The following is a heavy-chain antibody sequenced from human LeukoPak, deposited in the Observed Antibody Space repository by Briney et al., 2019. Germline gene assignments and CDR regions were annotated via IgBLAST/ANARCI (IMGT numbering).Heavy chain of an antibody. D-gene: IGHD2/OR15-2a*01. CDR2: IWYDGSNK. Sequence: PGGSLRLSCAASGFIFNSYGMHWVRQAPGKGLEWVALIWYDGSNKYYTDSVKGRSTISRDNSKNTLYLEMNSLRAEDTAIYYCAREGPRGNSQFDYWGQGTLVTVSS. CDR3: AREGPRGNSQFDY. V-gene: IGHV3-33*01. J-gene: IGHJ4*02. CDR1: GFIFNSYG.